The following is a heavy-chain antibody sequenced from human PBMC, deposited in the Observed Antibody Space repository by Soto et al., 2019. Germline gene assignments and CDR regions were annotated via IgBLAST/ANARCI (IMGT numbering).Heavy chain of an antibody. V-gene: IGHV1-3*01. CDR1: GYTFTSYA. J-gene: IGHJ4*02. Sequence: QVQLVQSGAEVKKPGASVKVSCKASGYTFTSYAMHWVRQAPGQRLEWMGWINAGNGNTKYSQKFQGRVTITRDTSASSAYMELSSLRSEDTAVYYCASPQWLVRGYFDYWGQGTLVTVSS. CDR2: INAGNGNT. CDR3: ASPQWLVRGYFDY. D-gene: IGHD6-19*01.